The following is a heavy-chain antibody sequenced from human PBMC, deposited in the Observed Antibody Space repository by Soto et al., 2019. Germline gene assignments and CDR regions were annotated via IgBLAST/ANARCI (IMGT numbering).Heavy chain of an antibody. D-gene: IGHD1-26*01. CDR2: ISSSSSYI. Sequence: EVQLVESGGGLVKPGGSLRLSCAASGFTFSSYSMNWVRQAPGKGLEWVSSISSSSSYIYYADSVKGRFTISRDNAKNSLYLQMNSLRAEDTALYYCARDEDLVGAYFDYWGQGTLVTVSS. CDR1: GFTFSSYS. J-gene: IGHJ4*02. CDR3: ARDEDLVGAYFDY. V-gene: IGHV3-21*01.